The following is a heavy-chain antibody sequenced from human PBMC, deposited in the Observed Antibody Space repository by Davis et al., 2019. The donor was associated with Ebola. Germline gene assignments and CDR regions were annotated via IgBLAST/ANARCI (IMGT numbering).Heavy chain of an antibody. J-gene: IGHJ3*02. CDR2: IYYRGST. CDR1: GGSVSNYY. V-gene: IGHV4-59*02. Sequence: MPSETLSLTCTVSGGSVSNYYWSWIRQPPGKGLEWIGYIYYRGSTNYNPSLKSRVTISVDTSKNQFSLKLSSVTAADTAVYYCARAGDSSGYLGAFDIWGQGTMVTVSS. CDR3: ARAGDSSGYLGAFDI. D-gene: IGHD3-22*01.